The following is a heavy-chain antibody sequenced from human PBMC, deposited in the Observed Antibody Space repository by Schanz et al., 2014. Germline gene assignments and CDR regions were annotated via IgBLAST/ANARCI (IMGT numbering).Heavy chain of an antibody. J-gene: IGHJ4*02. CDR1: GFSVSSNY. Sequence: EVQLVESGGGLIQPGGSLRLSCAASGFSVSSNYMSWVRQAPGKGLEWVSVIYRGGSTYYADSVKGRFTISRDNSKNMLYLQMNSLRGEDTAVYFCAKEKGDCSSTSCSYYFDYWGQGTLVTVSS. V-gene: IGHV3-53*01. CDR3: AKEKGDCSSTSCSYYFDY. CDR2: IYRGGST. D-gene: IGHD2-2*01.